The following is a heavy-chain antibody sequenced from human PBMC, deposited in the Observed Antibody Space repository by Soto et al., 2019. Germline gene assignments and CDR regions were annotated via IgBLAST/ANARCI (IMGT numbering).Heavy chain of an antibody. CDR2: ISSSSSYI. J-gene: IGHJ5*02. CDR3: ASLGVVVVGMYNWFDP. V-gene: IGHV3-21*01. Sequence: PGGSLRLSCAASGFTFSSYSMNWVRQDQGKGLEWVSSISSSSSYIYYADSVKGRFTISRDNAKNSLYLQMNSLRAEDTAVYYCASLGVVVVGMYNWFDPWGQGTLVTVSS. CDR1: GFTFSSYS. D-gene: IGHD2-15*01.